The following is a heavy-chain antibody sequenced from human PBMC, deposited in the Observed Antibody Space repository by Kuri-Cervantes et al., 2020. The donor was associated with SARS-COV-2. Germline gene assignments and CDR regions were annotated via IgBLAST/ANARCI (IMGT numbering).Heavy chain of an antibody. CDR2: ISSHGNYK. CDR1: EFTFSNYA. D-gene: IGHD4/OR15-4a*01. J-gene: IGHJ5*01. Sequence: GESLKISCAASEFTFSNYAIHWVRQAPGKGLEWVAGISSHGNYKYYGDSVKGRFSISRDNSKSTLYLQMNSLRPGDTALYYCACPTWGDTWGSNFDSWGQGTLVTVSS. V-gene: IGHV3-30-3*01. CDR3: ACPTWGDTWGSNFDS.